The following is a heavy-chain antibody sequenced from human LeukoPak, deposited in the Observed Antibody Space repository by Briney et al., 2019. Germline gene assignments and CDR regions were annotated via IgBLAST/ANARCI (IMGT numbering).Heavy chain of an antibody. CDR3: ARANGYRLDY. D-gene: IGHD5-18*01. CDR1: GYSFTNYW. Sequence: KGGESLKISCKSSGYSFTNYWIAWVRQMPGKGLEWMGLIYPGDSDTRYSPSFQGQVTISADKSISTAYLQWSSLKASDTAMYYCARANGYRLDYWGQGTLVTVSS. CDR2: IYPGDSDT. J-gene: IGHJ4*02. V-gene: IGHV5-51*01.